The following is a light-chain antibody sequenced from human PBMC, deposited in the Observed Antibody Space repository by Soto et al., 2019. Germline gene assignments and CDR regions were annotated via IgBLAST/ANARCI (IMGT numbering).Light chain of an antibody. Sequence: QSALTQPPSASGSPGQSVTISCTGTSSDVGGYNYVSWYQQHPGKAPKLMIYAVSKRPSGVPDRFSGSKSCNTASLTVSGLQAEDEADYYCSAYAGSNVVFGGGTNVTVL. J-gene: IGLJ2*01. CDR2: AVS. V-gene: IGLV2-8*01. CDR3: SAYAGSNVV. CDR1: SSDVGGYNY.